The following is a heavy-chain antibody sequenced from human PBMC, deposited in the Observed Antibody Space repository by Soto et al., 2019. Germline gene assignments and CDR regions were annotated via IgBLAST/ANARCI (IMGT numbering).Heavy chain of an antibody. V-gene: IGHV6-1*01. CDR3: ARELEQPRYSSYGMDV. J-gene: IGHJ6*02. CDR1: GDSVSSNSAA. Sequence: SPTLSLTCAISGDSVSSNSAAWNWIRQSPSRGLEWLGRTYYRSKWYNDYAVSVKSRITINPDTSKNQFSLQLNSVTPEDTAVYYCARELEQPRYSSYGMDVWGQGTTVTVS. D-gene: IGHD1-1*01. CDR2: TYYRSKWYN.